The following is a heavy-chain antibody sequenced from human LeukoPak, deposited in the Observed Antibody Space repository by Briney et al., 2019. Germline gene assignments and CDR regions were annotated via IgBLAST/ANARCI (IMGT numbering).Heavy chain of an antibody. CDR3: ARHGYYYGSDTSGGSYLQS. J-gene: IGHJ1*01. D-gene: IGHD3-10*01. CDR2: IYPGDSDT. V-gene: IGHV5-51*01. CDR1: GYSFTTYW. Sequence: GESLKISCKASGYSFTTYWIGWVRQVPGKGLEGMGIIYPGDSDTRYSPSFQGQVTISADKSISTAYLQWSSLKASDTAMYYCARHGYYYGSDTSGGSYLQSWGQGTLVTVSS.